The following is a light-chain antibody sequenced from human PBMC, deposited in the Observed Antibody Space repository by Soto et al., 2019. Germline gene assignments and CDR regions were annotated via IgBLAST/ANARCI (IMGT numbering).Light chain of an antibody. CDR3: QHYDNVPL. Sequence: DIPMTQSPSSLSASVGDRVTITCQASQGISKYLNWYQQKPGKAPKLLIYDASNLETGVPSRFSGSGSGTDFTFTISSVQPEDFATYYCQHYDNVPLFGGGTKVEIK. CDR2: DAS. CDR1: QGISKY. J-gene: IGKJ4*01. V-gene: IGKV1-33*01.